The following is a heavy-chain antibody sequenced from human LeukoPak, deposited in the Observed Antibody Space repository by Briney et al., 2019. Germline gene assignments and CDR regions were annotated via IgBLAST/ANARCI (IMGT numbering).Heavy chain of an antibody. CDR1: GGSISSYY. D-gene: IGHD3-22*01. V-gene: IGHV4-59*01. CDR2: IYYSGST. Sequence: SETLSLTCTVSGGSISSYYWSWIRQPPGKGLEWIGYIYYSGSTNYNPSLKSRVTISVDTSKNQFSLKLSSVTAADTAVYYCAREGNYYDSSGYYTDYYFDYWGQGTLVTVSS. J-gene: IGHJ4*02. CDR3: AREGNYYDSSGYYTDYYFDY.